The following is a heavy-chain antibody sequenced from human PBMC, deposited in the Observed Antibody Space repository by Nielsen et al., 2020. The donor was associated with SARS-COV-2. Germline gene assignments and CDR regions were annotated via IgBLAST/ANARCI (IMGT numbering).Heavy chain of an antibody. J-gene: IGHJ6*02. D-gene: IGHD2-2*01. CDR2: INPDNGDT. CDR3: ARDRSITSRHYSYFYFMDV. Sequence: ASVKVSCKASGYTFTYYAIHWVRRAPGRGPEWMGWINPDNGDTKYSQNFQGRVTVTRDTSASTAYMELSSLRSEDTAVYYCARDRSITSRHYSYFYFMDVWGQGTTVTVSS. CDR1: GYTFTYYA. V-gene: IGHV1-3*01.